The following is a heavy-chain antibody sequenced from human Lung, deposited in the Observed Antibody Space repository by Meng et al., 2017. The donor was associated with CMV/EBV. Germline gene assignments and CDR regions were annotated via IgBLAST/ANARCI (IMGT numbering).Heavy chain of an antibody. V-gene: IGHV4-34*01. Sequence: QVPLPQWGAGLLKPSETLSLTCAVYGGSFSGYYWSWIRQPPGKGLEWIGEINHSGSTNYNPSLKSRVTISVDTSKNQFSLKLSSVTAADTAVYYCARGFLSFVRVFDYWGQGTLVTVSS. CDR2: INHSGST. J-gene: IGHJ4*02. CDR3: ARGFLSFVRVFDY. D-gene: IGHD2/OR15-2a*01. CDR1: GGSFSGYY.